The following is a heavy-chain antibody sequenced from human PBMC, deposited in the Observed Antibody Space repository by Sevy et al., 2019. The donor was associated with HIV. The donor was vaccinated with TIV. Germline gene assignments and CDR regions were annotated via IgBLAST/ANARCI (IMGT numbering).Heavy chain of an antibody. D-gene: IGHD6-19*01. V-gene: IGHV3-23*01. Sequence: GGSLRLSCAASGFTFSTYAMSWVRQAPGKGLEWVSGISGSGISIYYAGSVKGRFTISRDNSKNTLILQMNSLRAEDTAIYYCAKELPGNQYDSSGNLDTWGQGRLVTVSS. J-gene: IGHJ5*02. CDR1: GFTFSTYA. CDR2: ISGSGISI. CDR3: AKELPGNQYDSSGNLDT.